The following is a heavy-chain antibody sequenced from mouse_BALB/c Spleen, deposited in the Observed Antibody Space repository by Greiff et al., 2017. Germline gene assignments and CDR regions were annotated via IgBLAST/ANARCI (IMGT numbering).Heavy chain of an antibody. Sequence: VQLQQPGAELVKPGASVKLSCKASGYTFTSYSMYWVKQRPGQGIEWIGGINPSNGGTNYNEKFKSKATLTVDKSSSTAYMQLSSLTSEDSAVYYCTRLYYGSRLGAMDYWGQGTSVTVSS. J-gene: IGHJ4*01. CDR1: GYTFTSYS. CDR3: TRLYYGSRLGAMDY. D-gene: IGHD1-1*01. CDR2: INPSNGGT. V-gene: IGHV1S81*02.